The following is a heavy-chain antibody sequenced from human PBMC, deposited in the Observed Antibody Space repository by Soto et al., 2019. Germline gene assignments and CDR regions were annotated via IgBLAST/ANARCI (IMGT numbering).Heavy chain of an antibody. D-gene: IGHD2-21*02. V-gene: IGHV3-30*18. CDR2: VSYDGSNK. CDR1: GFTFSSYG. J-gene: IGHJ1*01. CDR3: ANGQFTVVTPGDFQH. Sequence: QVQLVESGGGVVQPGRSLRLSCAASGFTFSSYGMHWVRQAPGKGLEWVAIVSYDGSNKYYADSVKGRFTISRDNSKNTLYLQMNSLRTEDTAVYYCANGQFTVVTPGDFQHWGQGTLVTVSS.